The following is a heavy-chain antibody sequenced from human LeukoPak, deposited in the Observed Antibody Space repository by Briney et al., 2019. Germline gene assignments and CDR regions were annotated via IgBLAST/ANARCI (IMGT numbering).Heavy chain of an antibody. D-gene: IGHD3-22*01. CDR2: IYHSGST. V-gene: IGHV4-38-2*01. CDR3: ARRYYYDSERGSFDM. CDR1: GYSISSGYY. J-gene: IGHJ3*02. Sequence: SETLSLTCAVSGYSISSGYYWGWIRRPPGKGLEWIGSIYHSGSTYYNPSLKSRVTISVDTSKNQFSLKLSSVTAADTAVYYCARRYYYDSERGSFDMWGQGTMVTVSS.